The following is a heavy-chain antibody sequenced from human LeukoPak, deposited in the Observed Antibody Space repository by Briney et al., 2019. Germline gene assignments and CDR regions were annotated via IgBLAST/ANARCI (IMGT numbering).Heavy chain of an antibody. CDR1: GFTFSSYW. D-gene: IGHD1-14*01. J-gene: IGHJ4*02. CDR2: IKQDGSEK. V-gene: IGHV3-7*01. CDR3: AGDPDRRSPEYYFDY. Sequence: GGSLRLSCAASGFTFSSYWMSWVRQAPGKGLEWVANIKQDGSEKYYVDSVKGRFTISRDNAKNSLYLQMNSLRAEDTAVYYCAGDPDRRSPEYYFDYWGQGTLVTVSS.